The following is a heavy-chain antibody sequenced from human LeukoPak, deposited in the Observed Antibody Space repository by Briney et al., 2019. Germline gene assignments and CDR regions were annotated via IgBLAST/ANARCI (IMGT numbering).Heavy chain of an antibody. CDR2: IYHSGST. V-gene: IGHV4-4*02. J-gene: IGHJ6*02. Sequence: PSETLSLTCAVSGGSISSSNWWSWVRQPPEKGLEWIGEIYHSGSTNYNPSLKSRVTISVDKSKNQFSLKVSSVTAADTAMYYCARDCSGGSCPEVYYYYGMDVWGQGTTVTVSS. D-gene: IGHD2-15*01. CDR1: GGSISSSNW. CDR3: ARDCSGGSCPEVYYYYGMDV.